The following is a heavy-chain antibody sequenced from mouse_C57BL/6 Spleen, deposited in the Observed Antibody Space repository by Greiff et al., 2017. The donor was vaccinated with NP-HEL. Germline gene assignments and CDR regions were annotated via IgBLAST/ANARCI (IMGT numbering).Heavy chain of an antibody. CDR2: ISYDGSN. CDR1: GYSITSGYY. J-gene: IGHJ4*01. CDR3: AREGYYDYDVEGGYAMDY. D-gene: IGHD2-4*01. V-gene: IGHV3-6*01. Sequence: EVQRVESGPGLVKPSQSLSLTCSVTGYSITSGYYWNWIRQFPGNKLEWMGYISYDGSNNYNPSLKNRISITRDTSKNQFFLKLNSVTTEDTATYYCAREGYYDYDVEGGYAMDYWGQGTSVTVSS.